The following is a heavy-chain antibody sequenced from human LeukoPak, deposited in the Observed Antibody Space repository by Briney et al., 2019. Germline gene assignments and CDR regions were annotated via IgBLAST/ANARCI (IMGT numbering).Heavy chain of an antibody. CDR2: IKRKTDGGTT. CDR3: TTATGGAFDI. D-gene: IGHD1-26*01. Sequence: GGSLRLSCAAFGFTFSNAWMGWVRQAPGKGLEWVGRIKRKTDGGTTEYAAPVEGRFTISRDDSKNMLYLQMNSLKTEDTAVYYCTTATGGAFDIWGQGTMVTVSS. J-gene: IGHJ3*02. V-gene: IGHV3-15*01. CDR1: GFTFSNAW.